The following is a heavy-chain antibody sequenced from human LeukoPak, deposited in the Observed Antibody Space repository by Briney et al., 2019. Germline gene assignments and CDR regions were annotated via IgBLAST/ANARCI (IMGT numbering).Heavy chain of an antibody. Sequence: SETLSLTCIVSGGSFSYLSWIRQPPGKGLEWIGIIYDHGRTEYNPSLKSRVSISVDTSKNQVSLRLNSVTPADTAVYYCARGLTGRASGAVYFDLWGRGALVTVSS. D-gene: IGHD3-16*01. J-gene: IGHJ2*01. V-gene: IGHV4-59*01. CDR3: ARGLTGRASGAVYFDL. CDR1: GGSFSY. CDR2: IYDHGRT.